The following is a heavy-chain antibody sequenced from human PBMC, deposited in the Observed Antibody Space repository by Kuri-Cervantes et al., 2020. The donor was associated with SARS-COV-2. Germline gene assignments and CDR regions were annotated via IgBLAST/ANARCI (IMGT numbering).Heavy chain of an antibody. CDR3: VKDFWSGYPTYYFDY. Sequence: GESLKISCTASVFTLSSFAMHWVRQAPGKGLEWVAVISDDGSNKFYSDSVRGRFTISRDNSKNILYLQMDSLRVEDTAVYYCVKDFWSGYPTYYFDYWGQGTQVTVSS. CDR1: VFTLSSFA. V-gene: IGHV3-30*18. D-gene: IGHD3-3*01. CDR2: ISDDGSNK. J-gene: IGHJ4*02.